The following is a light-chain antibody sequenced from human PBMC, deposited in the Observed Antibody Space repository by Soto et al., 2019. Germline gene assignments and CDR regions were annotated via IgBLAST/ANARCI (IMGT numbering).Light chain of an antibody. CDR3: ASYAGNNNFVL. Sequence: QSVLAQPPSASGSPGQWVTISCTGTSSDVGAYDYVSWYQQHPGKAPKLVISEVTERPSGVPDRFSGSKSGNTASLTVAGLQAEDEADYYCASYAGNNNFVLFGGGTKVTVL. CDR1: SSDVGAYDY. V-gene: IGLV2-8*01. CDR2: EVT. J-gene: IGLJ2*01.